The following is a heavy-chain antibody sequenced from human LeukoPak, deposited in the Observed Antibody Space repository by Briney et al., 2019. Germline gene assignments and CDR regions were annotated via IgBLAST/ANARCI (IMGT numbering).Heavy chain of an antibody. V-gene: IGHV3-15*01. J-gene: IGHJ4*02. CDR1: GFTFSNAW. CDR2: IKSKTDGGTT. CDR3: TTDRRWLQPYFDY. Sequence: GGSLTLSCAASGFTFSNAWMSWVRQAPGKGLEWVGRIKSKTDGGTTDYAAPVKGRFTISRDDSKNTLYLQMNSLKTEDTAVYYCTTDRRWLQPYFDYWGQGTLVTVSS. D-gene: IGHD5-24*01.